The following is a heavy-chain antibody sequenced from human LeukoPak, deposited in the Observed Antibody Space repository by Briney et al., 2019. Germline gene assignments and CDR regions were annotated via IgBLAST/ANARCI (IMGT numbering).Heavy chain of an antibody. CDR1: GYTFTSYG. Sequence: GASVKVSCKASGYTFTSYGISWVRQAPGQGLEWMGWISAYNGNTNYAQKLQGRVTMTTDTSTSTAYMELRSLRSDDTAVYYCARVVLADSSGWPTYYYYGMDVWGQGTTVTVSS. V-gene: IGHV1-18*01. CDR2: ISAYNGNT. CDR3: ARVVLADSSGWPTYYYYGMDV. D-gene: IGHD6-19*01. J-gene: IGHJ6*02.